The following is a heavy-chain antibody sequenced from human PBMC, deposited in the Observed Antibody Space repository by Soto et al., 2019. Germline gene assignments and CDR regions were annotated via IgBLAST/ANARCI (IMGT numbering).Heavy chain of an antibody. CDR3: ARQDRDGCNCYY. V-gene: IGHV3-48*02. CDR1: GFTFSSYS. D-gene: IGHD2-15*01. CDR2: ISSSSGTI. J-gene: IGHJ4*02. Sequence: GWSLRLSCAASGFTFSSYSMNWVRQAPGKGLEWVSYISSSSGTIYYADSVKGRFTISRDNAKNSLYLQMDSLRDEDTALYYCARQDRDGCNCYYWGQGTLVTVSS.